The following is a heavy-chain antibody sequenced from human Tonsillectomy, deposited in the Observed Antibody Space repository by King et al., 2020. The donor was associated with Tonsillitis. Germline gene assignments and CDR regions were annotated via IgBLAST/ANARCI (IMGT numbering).Heavy chain of an antibody. CDR3: ARALISEWELLEDY. Sequence: VQLVESGAEVKKPGASVKVSCKASGYTFTNYGISWVRQAPGQGLEWMGWISAYNGNTNYAQKLQGRVTMTTETSTSTAYMELRRLRSDDTAVYYCARALISEWELLEDYWGQGTLVTVSS. V-gene: IGHV1-18*04. CDR2: ISAYNGNT. CDR1: GYTFTNYG. D-gene: IGHD1-26*01. J-gene: IGHJ4*02.